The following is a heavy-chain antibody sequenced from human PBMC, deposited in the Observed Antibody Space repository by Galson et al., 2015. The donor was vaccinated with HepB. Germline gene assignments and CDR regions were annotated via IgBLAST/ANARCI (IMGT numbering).Heavy chain of an antibody. CDR2: IKSKTDGGTT. J-gene: IGHJ4*02. CDR1: GFTFSNAW. CDR3: TTDLIVLRFLEYSY. D-gene: IGHD3-3*01. V-gene: IGHV3-15*01. Sequence: SLRLSCAASGFTFSNAWMSWVRQAPGKGLEWVGRIKSKTDGGTTDYAAPVKGRFTISRDDSKNTLYLQMNSLKTEDTAVYYCTTDLIVLRFLEYSYWGQGTLVTVSS.